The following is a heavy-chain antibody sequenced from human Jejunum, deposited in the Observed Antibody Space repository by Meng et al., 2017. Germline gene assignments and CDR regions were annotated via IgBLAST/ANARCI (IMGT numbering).Heavy chain of an antibody. CDR3: ARDLLGPAIAASGYFDP. Sequence: QVHIQDAGPGLVKPVGPLSLTWAVSGGSISDSNWWSWVRQPPGKGLEWIGEIYHTGSTNYNPSLKSRVTMSLDKSKNQFFLDLTSVTAADTAVYYCARDLLGPAIAASGYFDPWGQGTLVTVSS. V-gene: IGHV4-4*02. J-gene: IGHJ5*02. CDR1: GGSISDSNW. D-gene: IGHD5-12*01. CDR2: IYHTGST.